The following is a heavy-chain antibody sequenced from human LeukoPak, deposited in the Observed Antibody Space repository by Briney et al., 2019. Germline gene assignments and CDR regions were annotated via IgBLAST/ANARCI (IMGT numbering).Heavy chain of an antibody. CDR3: AREPGPYYFDY. CDR1: GGSISSYY. V-gene: IGHV4-59*01. J-gene: IGHJ4*02. D-gene: IGHD2-8*02. CDR2: IYYSGST. Sequence: SETLSLTCTVSGGSISSYYWSWIRQPPGKGLEWIGYIYYSGSTNYNPSLKSRVTISVDTSENQFSLKLSSVTAADTAVYYCAREPGPYYFDYWGQGTLVTVSS.